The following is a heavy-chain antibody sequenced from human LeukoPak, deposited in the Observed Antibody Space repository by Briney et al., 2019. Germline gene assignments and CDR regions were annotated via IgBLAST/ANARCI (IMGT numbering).Heavy chain of an antibody. V-gene: IGHV3-7*01. J-gene: IGHJ6*03. CDR2: IKQDGSEK. CDR1: GFTFSTYW. D-gene: IGHD3/OR15-3a*01. Sequence: GGSLRLSCAASGFTFSTYWMSWVRQAPGKGLEWVANIKQDGSEKYYVDSVKGRFTISRDKAKISLYLQMNSLRAEDTALYYCARVYRNEEDFWTPNNYMDVWGKGTTVTVSS. CDR3: ARVYRNEEDFWTPNNYMDV.